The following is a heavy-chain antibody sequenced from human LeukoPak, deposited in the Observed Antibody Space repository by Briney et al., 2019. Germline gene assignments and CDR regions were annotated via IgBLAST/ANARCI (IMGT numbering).Heavy chain of an antibody. J-gene: IGHJ6*02. D-gene: IGHD6-13*01. V-gene: IGHV3-21*01. CDR3: AKEGSSWYTSYSYNYVMDV. CDR2: ISSSSSYI. Sequence: GGSLRLSCAASGFTFSSYSMNWVRQAPGKGLEWVSSISSSSSYIYYADSVKGRFTISRDNAKNSLYLQMNSLRAEDTAVYYCAKEGSSWYTSYSYNYVMDVGGQGTTVTVS. CDR1: GFTFSSYS.